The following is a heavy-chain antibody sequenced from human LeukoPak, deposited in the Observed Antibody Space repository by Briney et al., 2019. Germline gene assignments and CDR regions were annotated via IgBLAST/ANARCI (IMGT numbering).Heavy chain of an antibody. CDR1: GFIFSSYD. CDR3: ARDYYDTSGYYPWSH. V-gene: IGHV3-30*04. D-gene: IGHD3-22*01. Sequence: GVSLRLSCAASGFIFSSYDMLWLRQAPGKGLEWVAVISYDGSIKYYADSVKGRFTISRDNSKNTLYLQMNSLRAEDTAVYYCARDYYDTSGYYPWSHWGQGTLVTVSS. J-gene: IGHJ4*02. CDR2: ISYDGSIK.